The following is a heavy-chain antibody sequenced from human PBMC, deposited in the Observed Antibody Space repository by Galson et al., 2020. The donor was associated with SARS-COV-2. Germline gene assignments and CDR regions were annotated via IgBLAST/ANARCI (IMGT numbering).Heavy chain of an antibody. Sequence: ASVKVPCPSSRYTFTRHAMQSVRQAPPQSIEWLGWLDAFNGHSKQSQKFQRRVTITRDKSASTAYMELSSLRSEDTAVYYCARDEQVDTAMADTFLSGYWGQGTLVTVSS. J-gene: IGHJ4*02. CDR2: LDAFNGHS. CDR1: RYTFTRHA. V-gene: IGHV1-3*01. D-gene: IGHD5-18*01. CDR3: ARDEQVDTAMADTFLSGY.